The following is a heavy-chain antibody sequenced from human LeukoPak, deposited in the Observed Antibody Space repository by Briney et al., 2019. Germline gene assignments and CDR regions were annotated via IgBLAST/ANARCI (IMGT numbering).Heavy chain of an antibody. D-gene: IGHD2-15*01. CDR1: GFTFSNYA. V-gene: IGHV3-23*01. J-gene: IGHJ6*03. CDR3: AKGGGTSSSYYMDV. CDR2: IFGGGGAT. Sequence: GGSLRLSCAASGFTFSNYAMSWVRQAPGKGPEWVSFIFGGGGATYYADSVRGRFTISRDNSKNTLYLQMDTLRAEDTALYYCAKGGGTSSSYYMDVWGKGPPVTVSS.